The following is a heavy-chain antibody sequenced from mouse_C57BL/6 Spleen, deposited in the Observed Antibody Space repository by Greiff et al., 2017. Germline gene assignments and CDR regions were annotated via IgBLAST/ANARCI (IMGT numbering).Heavy chain of an antibody. CDR3: ARVYYGSSDYFDY. D-gene: IGHD1-1*01. Sequence: EVQLVESEGGLVQPGSSMKLSCTASGFTFSDYYMAWVRQVPEKGLEWVANINYDGSSTYYLDSLKSRFIISRDNAKNILYLQMSSLKSEDTATYYCARVYYGSSDYFDYWGQGTTLTVSS. CDR1: GFTFSDYY. J-gene: IGHJ2*01. V-gene: IGHV5-16*01. CDR2: INYDGSST.